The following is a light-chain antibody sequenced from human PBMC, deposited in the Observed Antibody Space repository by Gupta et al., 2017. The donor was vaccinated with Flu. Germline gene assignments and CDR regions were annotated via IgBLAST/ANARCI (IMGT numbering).Light chain of an antibody. CDR1: SSNIGGST. J-gene: IGLJ3*02. CDR2: TNN. Sequence: SVLAQPPSASGPPGPRVTISCSGSSSNIGGSTVNWYQQVPGTAPKLLIYTNNKRPSGVPDRFSGSKSGTSASLAITGLQAEEEADYYCAAWDDSRNGWVFGGGTKLTVL. V-gene: IGLV1-44*01. CDR3: AAWDDSRNGWV.